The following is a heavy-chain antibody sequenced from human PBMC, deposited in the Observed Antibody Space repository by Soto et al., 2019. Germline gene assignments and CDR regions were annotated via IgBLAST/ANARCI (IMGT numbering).Heavy chain of an antibody. Sequence: SETKCVTCTVAGGNIRSGGYSWSWIRQPPGKGLEWIGYIYHSGSTYYNPSLKSRVTISVDRSKNQFSLKLSSVTAADTAVYYCARGPPFHWGQGTLVTVSS. J-gene: IGHJ4*02. CDR2: IYHSGST. CDR3: ARGPPFH. V-gene: IGHV4-30-2*01. CDR1: GGNIRSGGYS. D-gene: IGHD3-16*01.